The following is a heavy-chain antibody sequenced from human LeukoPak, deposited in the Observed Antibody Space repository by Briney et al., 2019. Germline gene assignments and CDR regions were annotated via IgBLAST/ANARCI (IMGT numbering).Heavy chain of an antibody. CDR3: ARGVSYGSGSYIGDP. D-gene: IGHD3-10*01. J-gene: IGHJ5*02. CDR2: IYSGGTT. V-gene: IGHV3-53*01. Sequence: PGGSLRLSCAASGFTVSSTYMSWVRQAPGKGLEWLSVIYSGGTTYYADSVKGRFTISRDNSKNTFYLQMNSLRAEDTAVYYCARGVSYGSGSYIGDPWGQGTLVTVSS. CDR1: GFTVSSTY.